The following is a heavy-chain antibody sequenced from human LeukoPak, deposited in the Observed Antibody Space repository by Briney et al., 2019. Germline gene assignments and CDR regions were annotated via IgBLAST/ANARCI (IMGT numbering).Heavy chain of an antibody. Sequence: SVKVSCKASGGTFSSYAISWVRQAPGQGLEWMGGIIPIFGTANYAQKFQGRVTITADESTSTAYMELSSLRSEDTAVYYCARFSLLEARGGAFDIWGQGTMVTVSS. J-gene: IGHJ3*02. CDR3: ARFSLLEARGGAFDI. CDR2: IIPIFGTA. CDR1: GGTFSSYA. D-gene: IGHD2-21*02. V-gene: IGHV1-69*01.